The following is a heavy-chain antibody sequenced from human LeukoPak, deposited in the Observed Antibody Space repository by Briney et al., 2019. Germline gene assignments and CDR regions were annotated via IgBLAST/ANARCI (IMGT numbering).Heavy chain of an antibody. CDR2: IYYSGST. J-gene: IGHJ6*03. CDR3: ARGPYVLGYYYYYYYMDV. Sequence: SETLSLTCTVSGGSISSYYWNWIRQPPGKGLEWIGYIYYSGSTNYNPSLKSRVTISVDTSKNQFSLKLSSVTAADTAVYYCARGPYVLGYYYYYYYMDVWGKGTTVTVSS. D-gene: IGHD3-16*01. V-gene: IGHV4-59*01. CDR1: GGSISSYY.